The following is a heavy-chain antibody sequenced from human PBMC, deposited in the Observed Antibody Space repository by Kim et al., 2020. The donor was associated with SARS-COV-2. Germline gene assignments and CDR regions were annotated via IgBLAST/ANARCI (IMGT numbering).Heavy chain of an antibody. J-gene: IGHJ4*02. V-gene: IGHV4-59*01. CDR3: ARVGGYCGGDCYLDY. D-gene: IGHD2-21*01. Sequence: PLKSRVTISVDTSKNQFSLKLSSVTAADTAVYYCARVGGYCGGDCYLDYWGQGTLVTVSS.